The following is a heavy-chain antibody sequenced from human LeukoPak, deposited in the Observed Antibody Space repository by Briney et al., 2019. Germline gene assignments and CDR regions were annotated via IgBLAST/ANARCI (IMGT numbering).Heavy chain of an antibody. CDR1: GYTFTGYY. CDR3: ARGVAVAARYYFDY. Sequence: ASVKVSCKASGYTFTGYYMHWVRQAPGQGREWMGLINPNSGGTNYPQKFQGWVTMTRDPSISTAYMELSRLRSDGTAVYYCARGVAVAARYYFDYWGQGTLVTVSS. V-gene: IGHV1-2*04. J-gene: IGHJ4*02. CDR2: INPNSGGT. D-gene: IGHD6-19*01.